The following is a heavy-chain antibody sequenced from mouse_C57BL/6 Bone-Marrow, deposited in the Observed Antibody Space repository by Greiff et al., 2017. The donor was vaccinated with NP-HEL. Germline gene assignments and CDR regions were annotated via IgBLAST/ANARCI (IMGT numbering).Heavy chain of an antibody. V-gene: IGHV14-4*01. D-gene: IGHD1-1*01. CDR2: IDPENGDT. Sequence: VQLQQSGAELVRPGASVKLSCTASGFNIKDDYMHWVKQRPEQGLEWIGWIDPENGDTEYASKFQGKATITADTSSNTAYLQLSSLTSEDTAVYYCTTPLFITTVVARYFDVWGTGTTVTVSS. J-gene: IGHJ1*03. CDR3: TTPLFITTVVARYFDV. CDR1: GFNIKDDY.